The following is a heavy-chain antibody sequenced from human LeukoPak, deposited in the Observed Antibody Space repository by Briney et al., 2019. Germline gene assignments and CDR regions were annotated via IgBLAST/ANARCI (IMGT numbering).Heavy chain of an antibody. CDR3: ARDGVLLWFGESPFDY. CDR2: ISSSSSYI. CDR1: GFTFSSYS. J-gene: IGHJ4*02. Sequence: KPGGSLRLSCAASGFTFSSYSMNWVRQAPGKGLEWVSSISSSSSYIYYADSVKGRFTISRDNAKNSLYLQMNSLRAEDTAVYYCARDGVLLWFGESPFDYWGQGTLVTVSS. V-gene: IGHV3-21*01. D-gene: IGHD3-10*01.